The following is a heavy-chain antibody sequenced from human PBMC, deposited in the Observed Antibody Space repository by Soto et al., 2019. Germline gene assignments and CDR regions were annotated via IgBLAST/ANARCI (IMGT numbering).Heavy chain of an antibody. D-gene: IGHD1-1*01. CDR1: GFTFSSYA. Sequence: GGSLRLSCAASGFTFSSYAMHWVRQAPGKGLEWVAVISYDGSNKYYADSVKGRFTISRDNSKNTLYLQMNSLRAEDTAVYYCARDRVQLERGYYYGMDVWGQGTTVTVSS. CDR2: ISYDGSNK. CDR3: ARDRVQLERGYYYGMDV. V-gene: IGHV3-30-3*01. J-gene: IGHJ6*02.